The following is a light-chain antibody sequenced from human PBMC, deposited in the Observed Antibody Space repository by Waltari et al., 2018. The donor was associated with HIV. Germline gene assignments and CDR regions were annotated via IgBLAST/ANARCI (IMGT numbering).Light chain of an antibody. V-gene: IGKV3-15*01. CDR2: GAS. Sequence: EVVMTQSPVTLSVSPGERVTLSCRASQSIGTALAWYQQKPGQAPRLLIYGASTRATGIPASCSGSGSGTDFTLTISSLQSEDFAVYYCQQYNSWPLTFGGGTRVELK. CDR3: QQYNSWPLT. J-gene: IGKJ4*01. CDR1: QSIGTA.